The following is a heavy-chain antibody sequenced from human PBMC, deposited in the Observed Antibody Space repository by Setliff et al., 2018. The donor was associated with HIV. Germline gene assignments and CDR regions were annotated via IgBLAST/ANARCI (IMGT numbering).Heavy chain of an antibody. D-gene: IGHD3-10*01. V-gene: IGHV4-39*07. J-gene: IGHJ4*02. CDR2: IYYSGST. CDR3: ARGAPYGSGRHRWNS. CDR1: GDSITSGHYY. Sequence: SETLSLTCTVSGDSITSGHYYWGWIRQPPGKGLEWIGSIYYSGSTYYNPSLTSRVTISVDTSKNKFSLRLTSVTAADTALYYCARGAPYGSGRHRWNSWGQGTLVTVSS.